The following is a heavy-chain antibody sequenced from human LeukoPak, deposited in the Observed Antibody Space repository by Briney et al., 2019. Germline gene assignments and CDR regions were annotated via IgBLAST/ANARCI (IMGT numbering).Heavy chain of an antibody. CDR3: VKEYFGFAFDY. CDR1: GFTFSSYA. J-gene: IGHJ4*02. CDR2: ITSSGDST. V-gene: IGHV3-23*01. D-gene: IGHD3-9*01. Sequence: GGSLRLSCAASGFTFSSYAMSWVRQAPGKGLEWVSDITSSGDSTYYADSVKGRFTTSRDNPKNTLYLQMNSLRAEDTAIYYCVKEYFGFAFDYWGQGTVVTVSS.